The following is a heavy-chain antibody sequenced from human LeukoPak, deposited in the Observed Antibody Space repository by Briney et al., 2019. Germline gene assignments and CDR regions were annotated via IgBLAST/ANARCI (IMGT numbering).Heavy chain of an antibody. Sequence: SETLSLTCTVSGGSIIGYYWSWIGQPPGKGLEWIGYIYNSGSTNYNPSLKSRVTISLDTSKNQFSLKLSSVTAADTAVYYCARQRGSSGWYYFDYWGQGTLVTVSS. CDR1: GGSIIGYY. D-gene: IGHD6-19*01. CDR3: ARQRGSSGWYYFDY. V-gene: IGHV4-59*08. CDR2: IYNSGST. J-gene: IGHJ4*02.